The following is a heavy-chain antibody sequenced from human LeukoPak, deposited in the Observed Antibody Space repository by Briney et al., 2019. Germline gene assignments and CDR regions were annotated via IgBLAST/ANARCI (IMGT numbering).Heavy chain of an antibody. J-gene: IGHJ4*02. CDR3: ANSRWIAAASFDY. D-gene: IGHD6-13*01. CDR2: IRYDGSNK. V-gene: IGHV3-30*02. Sequence: GGSLRLSCAASGFTFSSYGMHWVRQAPGKGLEWVAFIRYDGSNKYYADSVKGRFTISRDNSKNTLYLQVNSLRAEDTAVYYCANSRWIAAASFDYWGQGTLVTVSS. CDR1: GFTFSSYG.